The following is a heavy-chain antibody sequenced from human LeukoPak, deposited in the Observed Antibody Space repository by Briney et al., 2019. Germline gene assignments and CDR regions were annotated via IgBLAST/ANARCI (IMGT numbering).Heavy chain of an antibody. V-gene: IGHV1-69*06. CDR1: GATFNNYA. J-gene: IGHJ5*01. D-gene: IGHD3-22*01. CDR3: ARADDRCGSYYILGFDS. Sequence: SVKVSCKASGATFNNYAVSWVRQAPGQGHEWMGKPIPFFNTTYYAQKFQGRVTITADKSTTTAYMELSGLRSEDTAVYYCARADDRCGSYYILGFDSWGQGTLVTVSS. CDR2: PIPFFNTT.